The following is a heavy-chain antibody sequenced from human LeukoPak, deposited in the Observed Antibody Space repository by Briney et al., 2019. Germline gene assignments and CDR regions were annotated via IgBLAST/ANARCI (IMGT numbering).Heavy chain of an antibody. CDR2: TYDSGST. D-gene: IGHD1-26*01. V-gene: IGHV4-38-2*02. J-gene: IGHJ4*02. CDR1: GYSISSGYY. CDR3: ARDDRYSGSYED. Sequence: PSETLSLTCTVSGYSISSGYYWGWIRQPPGKGLEWIGSTYDSGSTYYNPSLKSRVTISVDTSKNQFSLKLTSVTAADTAVYYCARDDRYSGSYEDWGQGTLVTVSS.